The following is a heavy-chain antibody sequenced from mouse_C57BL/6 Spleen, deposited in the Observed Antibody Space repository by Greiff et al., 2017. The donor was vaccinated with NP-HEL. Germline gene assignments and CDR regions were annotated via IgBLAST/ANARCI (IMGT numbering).Heavy chain of an antibody. CDR3: TTGLDYDYDDAMDY. Sequence: EVQLQQSGAELVRPGASVKLSCTASGFNIKDDYMHWVKQRPEQGLEWIGWIDPENGDTEYASKFQGKATITADTSSNTAYLQLSSLTSEDTAVYCLTTGLDYDYDDAMDYWGQGTSVTVSS. CDR2: IDPENGDT. V-gene: IGHV14-4*01. J-gene: IGHJ4*01. D-gene: IGHD2-4*01. CDR1: GFNIKDDY.